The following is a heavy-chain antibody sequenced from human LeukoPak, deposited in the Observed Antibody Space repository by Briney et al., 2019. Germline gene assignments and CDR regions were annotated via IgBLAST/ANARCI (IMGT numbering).Heavy chain of an antibody. V-gene: IGHV3-48*01. D-gene: IGHD7-27*01. CDR3: ATITLGNDAFDI. CDR1: GFTFSSYS. CDR2: ISSSSSTI. Sequence: VGSLRLSCAASGFTFSSYSMNWVRQAPGKGLEWVSYISSSSSTIYYADSVKGRFTISRDNAKNSLYLQMNSLRAEDTAVYYCATITLGNDAFDIWGQGTMVTVSS. J-gene: IGHJ3*02.